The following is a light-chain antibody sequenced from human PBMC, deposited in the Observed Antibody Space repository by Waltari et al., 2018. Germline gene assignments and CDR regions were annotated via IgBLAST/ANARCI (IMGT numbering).Light chain of an antibody. CDR2: RSY. J-gene: IGLJ3*02. V-gene: IGLV1-47*01. CDR3: ATWDASLSGWV. Sequence: QSVLTQPPSASGTPGQRVTISCSGSSSNIGRNYVFWYQQFPGTAPKRLIYRSYRGPSGVADRFSGSKSGPSASLAISGLRSEDEADYYCATWDASLSGWVFGGGTQLTVL. CDR1: SSNIGRNY.